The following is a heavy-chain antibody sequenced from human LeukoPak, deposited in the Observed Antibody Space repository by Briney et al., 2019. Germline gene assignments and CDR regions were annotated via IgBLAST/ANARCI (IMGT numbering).Heavy chain of an antibody. D-gene: IGHD3-3*01. V-gene: IGHV4-30-4*08. CDR3: ASITIFGEYFDY. CDR2: IYYSGST. CDR1: GGSISSGDYY. Sequence: PSQTLSLTCTVSGGSISSGDYYWSWICQPPGKGLEWIGYIYYSGSTYYNPSLKSRVTISVDTSKNQFPLKPSSVTAADTAVYYCASITIFGEYFDYWGQGTLVTVSS. J-gene: IGHJ4*02.